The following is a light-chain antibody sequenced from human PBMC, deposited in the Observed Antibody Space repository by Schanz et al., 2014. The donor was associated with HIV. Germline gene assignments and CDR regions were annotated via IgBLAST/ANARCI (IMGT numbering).Light chain of an antibody. Sequence: QSALTQPASVSGSPGQSITISCTGTRNDVGTYNLVSWYQQHPGKAPQLMIYEVTKRPSGVSDRFSGPKSDNTASLTISGLQADDEADYYCCSYTSSSTLGFGGGTKLTVL. CDR1: RNDVGTYNL. J-gene: IGLJ2*01. CDR2: EVT. V-gene: IGLV2-14*02. CDR3: CSYTSSSTLG.